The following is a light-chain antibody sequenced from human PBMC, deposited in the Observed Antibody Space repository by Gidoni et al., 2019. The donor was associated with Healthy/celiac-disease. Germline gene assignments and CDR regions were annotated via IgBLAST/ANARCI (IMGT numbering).Light chain of an antibody. V-gene: IGKV3-11*01. CDR3: QQRSNWLT. CDR2: DAS. Sequence: EIVLTQSPATLSLSPGERATRSCRASQSVNSYLAWYQQKPGQAHRLLIYDASNRATGIPARFSGSVSGTDFTRTISSIEPEDFAVYYCQQRSNWLTFGGGIKVEIK. CDR1: QSVNSY. J-gene: IGKJ4*01.